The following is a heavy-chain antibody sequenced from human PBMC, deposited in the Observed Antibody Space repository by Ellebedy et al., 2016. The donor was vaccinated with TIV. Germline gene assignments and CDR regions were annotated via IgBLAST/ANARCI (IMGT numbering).Heavy chain of an antibody. Sequence: AASVKVSCKASGGTFSSYGISWVRQAPGQGLEWMGWISAYNGNTNYAQKLQGRVTMTTDTSTSTAYMELRSLRSDDTAVYYCAKDTVTTYNWFDPWGQGTLVTVSS. CDR1: GGTFSSYG. J-gene: IGHJ5*02. CDR3: AKDTVTTYNWFDP. D-gene: IGHD4-17*01. CDR2: ISAYNGNT. V-gene: IGHV1-18*01.